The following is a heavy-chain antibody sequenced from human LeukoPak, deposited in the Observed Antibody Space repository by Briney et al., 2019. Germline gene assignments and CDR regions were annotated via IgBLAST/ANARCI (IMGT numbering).Heavy chain of an antibody. J-gene: IGHJ4*02. D-gene: IGHD3-22*01. CDR1: GGSISSSSYY. CDR3: ARGRRGYYYDSSGYCDY. Sequence: SETLSLTCTVSGGSISSSSYYWGWIRQPPGKGLEWIGSIYYSGSTYYNPSLKSRVTISVDTSKNQFSLKLSSVTAADTAVYYCARGRRGYYYDSSGYCDYWGQGTLVTVSS. CDR2: IYYSGST. V-gene: IGHV4-39*07.